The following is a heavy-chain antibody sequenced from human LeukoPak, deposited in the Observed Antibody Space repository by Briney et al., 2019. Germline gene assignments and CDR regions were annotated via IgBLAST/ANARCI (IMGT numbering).Heavy chain of an antibody. CDR1: GGSISSGGYY. D-gene: IGHD6-19*01. Sequence: PSETLSLTCTVSGGSISSGGYYWSWIRQPPGKGLEWIGEINHSGSTNYNPSLKSRVTISVDTSKNQFSLKLSSVTAADTAVYYCARGLIAVAGSPFDYWGQGTLVTVSS. V-gene: IGHV4-39*07. CDR2: INHSGST. J-gene: IGHJ4*02. CDR3: ARGLIAVAGSPFDY.